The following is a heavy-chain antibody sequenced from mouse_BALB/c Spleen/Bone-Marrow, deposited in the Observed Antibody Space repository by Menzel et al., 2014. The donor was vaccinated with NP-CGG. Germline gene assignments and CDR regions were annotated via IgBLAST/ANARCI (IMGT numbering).Heavy chain of an antibody. CDR2: ISSAGSYT. Sequence: EVRVVESGGGLVKPGGSLKLSCASSGFTFSSYAMSWVRQTPEKRLEWVATISSAGSYTYYPDRVKGRFTISTDNAENALCLQLNSRRSEDTAMYYCARQYDYDGAWFAYWAPGTLVTVSA. J-gene: IGHJ3*01. CDR3: ARQYDYDGAWFAY. CDR1: GFTFSSYA. D-gene: IGHD2-4*01. V-gene: IGHV5-9-3*01.